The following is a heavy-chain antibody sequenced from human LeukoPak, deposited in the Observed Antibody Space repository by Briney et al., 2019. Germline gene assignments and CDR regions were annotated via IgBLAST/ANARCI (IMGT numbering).Heavy chain of an antibody. CDR3: ARVSGWLLLIDY. Sequence: SETLSLTCTVSGGSISSYYWSWIRQPPGKGLEWIGYIYYSGSTNYNPSLKSRVTISVDTSKNQFSLKLSSVTAADTAVYYCARVSGWLLLIDYWGQGTLVTVSS. J-gene: IGHJ4*02. CDR1: GGSISSYY. D-gene: IGHD5-24*01. V-gene: IGHV4-59*01. CDR2: IYYSGST.